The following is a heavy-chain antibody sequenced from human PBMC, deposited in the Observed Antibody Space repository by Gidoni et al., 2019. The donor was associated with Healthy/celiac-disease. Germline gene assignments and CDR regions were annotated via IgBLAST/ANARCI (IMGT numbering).Heavy chain of an antibody. V-gene: IGHV4-34*01. CDR3: ARGGKQWLLQYYFDY. CDR2: INHSGST. Sequence: QVQLQQWGAGLLKPSATLSLTLAVYGGSFSGYYWSWIRQPPGKGLEWIGEINHSGSTNYNPSLKSRVTISVDTSKNQFSLKLSSVTAADTAVYYCARGGKQWLLQYYFDYWGQGTLVTVSS. CDR1: GGSFSGYY. D-gene: IGHD6-19*01. J-gene: IGHJ4*02.